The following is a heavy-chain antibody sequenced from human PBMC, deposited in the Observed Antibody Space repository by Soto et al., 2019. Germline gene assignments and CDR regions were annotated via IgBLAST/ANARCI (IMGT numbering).Heavy chain of an antibody. CDR2: IKSKTDGGTT. CDR1: GFTFSNAW. D-gene: IGHD1-20*01. CDR3: TKEGALYNWNDENYYFDY. J-gene: IGHJ4*02. V-gene: IGHV3-15*01. Sequence: GGSLRLSCAASGFTFSNAWMSWVRQAPGKGLEWVGRIKSKTDGGTTDYAATVKGRFTISRDDSKNTLYLQMNSLKTEDTAVYYCTKEGALYNWNDENYYFDYWGQGTLVTVSS.